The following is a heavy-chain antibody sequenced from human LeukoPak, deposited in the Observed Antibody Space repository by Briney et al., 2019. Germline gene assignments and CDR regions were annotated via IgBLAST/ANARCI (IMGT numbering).Heavy chain of an antibody. J-gene: IGHJ3*02. D-gene: IGHD4-17*01. CDR2: IYYSGST. CDR3: ARDGGDYVNDAFDI. V-gene: IGHV4-31*03. Sequence: SETLSLTCTVSGGSISSGGYYWSWIRLHPGKGLEWIGYIYYSGSTYYNPSLKSRVTISVDTSKNQFSLKLSSVTAADTAVYYCARDGGDYVNDAFDIWGQGTMVTVSS. CDR1: GGSISSGGYY.